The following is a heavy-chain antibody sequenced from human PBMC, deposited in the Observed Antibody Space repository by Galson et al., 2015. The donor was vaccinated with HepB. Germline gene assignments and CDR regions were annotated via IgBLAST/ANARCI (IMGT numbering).Heavy chain of an antibody. CDR1: GFTFSSYS. J-gene: IGHJ3*02. V-gene: IGHV3-21*01. CDR3: ARDRRDFDAFDI. D-gene: IGHD3-3*01. Sequence: SLRLSCAASGFTFSSYSMSWVRQAPGKGLEWVSSISSSSSYIYYADSVKGRFTISRDNAKNSLYLKMNSLRAEDTAVYYCARDRRDFDAFDIWGQGTMVTVSS. CDR2: ISSSSSYI.